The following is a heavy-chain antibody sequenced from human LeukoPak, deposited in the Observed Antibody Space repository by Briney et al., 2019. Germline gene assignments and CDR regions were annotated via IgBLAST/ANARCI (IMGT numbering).Heavy chain of an antibody. CDR2: ISYDGSNK. CDR3: AYGYDFNFDY. D-gene: IGHD3-3*01. V-gene: IGHV3-30*03. Sequence: GGSLRLSCAASGFTFSSYSMNWVRQAPGKGLEWVAVISYDGSNKYYADSVEGRFTISRDNSKNTLYLQMNSLRAEDTAVYYCAYGYDFNFDYWGQGTLVTVSS. CDR1: GFTFSSYS. J-gene: IGHJ4*02.